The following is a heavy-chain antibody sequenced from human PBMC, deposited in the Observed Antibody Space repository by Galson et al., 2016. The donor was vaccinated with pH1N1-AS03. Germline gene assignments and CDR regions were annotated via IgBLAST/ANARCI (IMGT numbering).Heavy chain of an antibody. CDR3: TSGMVELDY. CDR1: GFRVIDYW. J-gene: IGHJ4*02. Sequence: SLRLSCAASGFRVIDYWMTWVRQAPGKGLEWVANIDQDGSEKYYMDSVEGRFTISRDNAKNSLSLQMNSLRSEDTAVYYCTSGMVELDYWGQGTLVTVSS. V-gene: IGHV3-7*01. D-gene: IGHD3-10*01. CDR2: IDQDGSEK.